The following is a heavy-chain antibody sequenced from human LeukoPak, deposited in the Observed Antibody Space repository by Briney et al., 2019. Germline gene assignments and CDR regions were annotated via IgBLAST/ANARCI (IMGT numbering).Heavy chain of an antibody. D-gene: IGHD3-22*01. Sequence: GGSLRLSCAASGFTFSNYWMSWVRQAPGKGLDWVGFIRSKTYGGTTEYATSVKGRFTISRDDSKSVAYLHMNNLKTEDTAVYYCTRARATYYYDSSGYMGGQGTLVTVSS. V-gene: IGHV3-49*04. CDR1: GFTFSNYW. CDR3: TRARATYYYDSSGYM. J-gene: IGHJ4*02. CDR2: IRSKTYGGTT.